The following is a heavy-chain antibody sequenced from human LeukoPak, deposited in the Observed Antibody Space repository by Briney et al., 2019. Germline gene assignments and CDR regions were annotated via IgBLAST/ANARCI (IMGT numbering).Heavy chain of an antibody. Sequence: TSETLSLTCSVSGGSISSYYWSWIRQPPGKGLEWIGYIYTSGSTNYNPSLKSRVTISVDPSKNQFSLKLSSVTAADTAVYYCARVLGVVTAISFDYWGQGTLVTVSS. CDR2: IYTSGST. CDR1: GGSISSYY. V-gene: IGHV4-4*09. D-gene: IGHD2-21*02. CDR3: ARVLGVVTAISFDY. J-gene: IGHJ4*02.